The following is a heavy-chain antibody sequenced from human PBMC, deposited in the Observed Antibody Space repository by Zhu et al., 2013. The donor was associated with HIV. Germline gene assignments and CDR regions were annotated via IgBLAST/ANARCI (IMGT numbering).Heavy chain of an antibody. V-gene: IGHV1-69*01. D-gene: IGHD1-1*01. J-gene: IGHJ4*02. CDR3: AREVNWNMDY. CDR1: GVTFRNYA. CDR2: IIPIYGRT. Sequence: QVDLVQSGAEVKKPGSSVKVSCKASGVTFRNYAITWVRQAPGQGLEWMGGIIPIYGRTNYAQKFQGRVTITADAPTSTAYMELSSLRSDDTAVYYCAREVNWNMDYWGQGNPGHRLL.